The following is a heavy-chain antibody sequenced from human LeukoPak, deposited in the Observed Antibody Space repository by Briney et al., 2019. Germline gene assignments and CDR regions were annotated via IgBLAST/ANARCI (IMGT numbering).Heavy chain of an antibody. CDR1: GFTFSSYA. D-gene: IGHD6-19*01. CDR3: AKVHSSNNWFDP. J-gene: IGHJ5*02. V-gene: IGHV3-23*01. Sequence: GGSLRLSCAASGFTFSSYAMSWVRQAPGKGLEWVSAIVGAGGITYYADSVKGRFTISRDNSKNTLYLQMNSLRAEDTAVYYCAKVHSSNNWFDPWGQGTLVTVSS. CDR2: IVGAGGIT.